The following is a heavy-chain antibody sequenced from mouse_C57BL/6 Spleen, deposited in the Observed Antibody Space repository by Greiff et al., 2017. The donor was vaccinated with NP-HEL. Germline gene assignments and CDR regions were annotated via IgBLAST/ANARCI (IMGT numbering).Heavy chain of an antibody. CDR3: ARNYYGSRWYFDV. D-gene: IGHD1-1*01. CDR2: ISSGGSTI. Sequence: EVQLVESGGGLVKPGGSLKLSCAASGFTFSDYGMHWVRQAPEKGLEWVAYISSGGSTIYYADTVKGRFTISRDNAKNTLFLQMTSLRSEDTAMYYCARNYYGSRWYFDVWGTGTTVTVSS. V-gene: IGHV5-17*01. CDR1: GFTFSDYG. J-gene: IGHJ1*03.